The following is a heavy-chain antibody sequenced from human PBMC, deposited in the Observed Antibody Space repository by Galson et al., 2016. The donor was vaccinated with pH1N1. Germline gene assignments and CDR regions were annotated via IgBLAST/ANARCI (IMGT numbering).Heavy chain of an antibody. Sequence: SVKVSCKASGYTFTTYGVTWVRQAPGQGLEWMGRISANNGNTNYAQKFQGRVTMTTDTSTSTAYMELRSLRSDDTAVYYCARWRYSTSWSDFDYWGQGTLVTVSS. CDR3: ARWRYSTSWSDFDY. CDR2: ISANNGNT. D-gene: IGHD6-13*01. CDR1: GYTFTTYG. J-gene: IGHJ4*02. V-gene: IGHV1-18*01.